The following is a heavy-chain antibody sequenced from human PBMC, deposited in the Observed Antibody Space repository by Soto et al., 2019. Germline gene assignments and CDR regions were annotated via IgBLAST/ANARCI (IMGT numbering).Heavy chain of an antibody. CDR2: ISYDGSNK. J-gene: IGHJ6*02. CDR1: GFPFNSYA. V-gene: IGHV3-30-3*01. Sequence: GGSLRLSCAASGFPFNSYAMHWVRQAPGKGLEWVAVISYDGSNKYYADSVKGRFTISRDNSKNTLYLQMNSLRAEDTAVYYCARDRGYSSGWYGSGYYYGMDVWGQGTTVTVSS. D-gene: IGHD6-19*01. CDR3: ARDRGYSSGWYGSGYYYGMDV.